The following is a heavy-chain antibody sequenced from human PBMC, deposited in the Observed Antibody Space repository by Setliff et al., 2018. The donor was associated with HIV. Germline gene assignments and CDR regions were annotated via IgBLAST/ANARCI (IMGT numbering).Heavy chain of an antibody. J-gene: IGHJ6*02. CDR1: GLTFDDYA. CDR3: AKDKGNGDYDYYYGMDV. V-gene: IGHV3-9*03. Sequence: SLRLSCVASGLTFDDYAMHWVRQAPGKGLEWVSGISWNSGNIGYADSVKGRFTISRDNAKNSLYLQMNSLRAEDMALYYCAKDKGNGDYDYYYGMDVWGQGTTVTVSS. CDR2: ISWNSGNI. D-gene: IGHD4-17*01.